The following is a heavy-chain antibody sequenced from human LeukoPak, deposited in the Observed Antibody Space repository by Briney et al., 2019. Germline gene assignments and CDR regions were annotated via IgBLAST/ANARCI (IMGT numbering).Heavy chain of an antibody. V-gene: IGHV3-21*01. Sequence: GGSLSLSCAASGFTFNTYSMNWVRRSPGQGLEWVSSIGDNSNYIYYSDSVEGRFTISRDNAKTSLYLQMNSLRGEDTAVYCFANDFSCGITSCPPFDSWGQGTLVTVSS. CDR1: GFTFNTYS. CDR3: ANDFSCGITSCPPFDS. J-gene: IGHJ4*02. D-gene: IGHD2-2*01. CDR2: IGDNSNYI.